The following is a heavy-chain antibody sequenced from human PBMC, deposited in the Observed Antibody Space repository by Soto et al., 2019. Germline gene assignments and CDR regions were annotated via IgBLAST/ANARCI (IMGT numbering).Heavy chain of an antibody. J-gene: IGHJ3*02. CDR3: ARRGRRSGNYADAFDI. CDR2: IKQDGSEN. CDR1: GFTFSGYW. V-gene: IGHV3-7*03. Sequence: GGSLRLSCAASGFTFSGYWMSWARQAPGKGLEWVANIKQDGSENYFVDSVKGRFTISRDNAKNSLYLQMNSLKTDDTAVYYCARRGRRSGNYADAFDIWGQGTMVTVSS. D-gene: IGHD1-26*01.